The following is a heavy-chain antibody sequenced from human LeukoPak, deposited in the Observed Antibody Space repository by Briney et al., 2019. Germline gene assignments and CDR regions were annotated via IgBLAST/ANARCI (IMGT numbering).Heavy chain of an antibody. J-gene: IGHJ6*03. CDR1: GFTFTNHA. CDR2: ISGNGGST. CDR3: ARAGVIRYVAWLINYYMDV. Sequence: GGSLRLSCAASGFTFTNHAMQWVRQAPGKGLEYVSAISGNGGSTYYANSVKGRFTISRDNSKNTVHLQMDSLRAEDMAVYYCARAGVIRYVAWLINYYMDVWGKGTTVTVSS. V-gene: IGHV3-64*01. D-gene: IGHD3-9*01.